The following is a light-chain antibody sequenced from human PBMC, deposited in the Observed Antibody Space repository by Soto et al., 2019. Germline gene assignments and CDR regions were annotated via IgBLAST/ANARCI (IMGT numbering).Light chain of an antibody. Sequence: EIVLTQSPATLSLSPGERATLSCRASQSVSSYLAWYQQKPAQAPRLLIYDASNRATGIPARFSGSGSGTDFTLTISSLEPEDVAVYYCQQRSNWPPFTFGPGTKVDIK. CDR2: DAS. CDR3: QQRSNWPPFT. V-gene: IGKV3-11*01. J-gene: IGKJ3*01. CDR1: QSVSSY.